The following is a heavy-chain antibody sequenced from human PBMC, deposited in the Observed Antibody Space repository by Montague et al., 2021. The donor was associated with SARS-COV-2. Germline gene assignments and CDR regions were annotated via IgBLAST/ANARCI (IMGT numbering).Heavy chain of an antibody. J-gene: IGHJ4*02. CDR1: GFSLSTSGVG. V-gene: IGHV2-5*02. Sequence: PALVTPTQTLTLTCTFSGFSLSTSGVGVGWIRQPPGKALEWLALIYWDDDKRYSPSLKSRLTITKDTSKNQVVLTMTNMDPVDTATYYCAHSRLYYDILTGYYSLGYYFDYWGQGTLVTVSS. D-gene: IGHD3-9*01. CDR2: IYWDDDK. CDR3: AHSRLYYDILTGYYSLGYYFDY.